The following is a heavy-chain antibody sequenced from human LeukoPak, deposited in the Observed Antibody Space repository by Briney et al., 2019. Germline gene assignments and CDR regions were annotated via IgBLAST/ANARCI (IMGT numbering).Heavy chain of an antibody. V-gene: IGHV3-30*03. Sequence: GGSLRLSCATSGFTFRSYGMHWVRQAPGKGLEWVAVISYDGSNKYYADSVKGRFTISRDNAKNSLYLQMNSLRAEDTAVYYCASWGDYYDSSGYYSEPRFDYWGQGTLVTVSS. CDR2: ISYDGSNK. CDR3: ASWGDYYDSSGYYSEPRFDY. J-gene: IGHJ4*02. CDR1: GFTFRSYG. D-gene: IGHD3-22*01.